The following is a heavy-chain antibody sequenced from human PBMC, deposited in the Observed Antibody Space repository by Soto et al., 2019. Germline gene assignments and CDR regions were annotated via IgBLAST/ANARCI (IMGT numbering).Heavy chain of an antibody. CDR2: IIPIFGTA. CDR3: ARGEVGYSGYISSYYHGMDV. Sequence: SVKVSCKASGGTFSSYAISWVRQAPGQGLEWMGGIIPIFGTANYAQKFQGRVTITADESTSTAYMELSSLRSEDTAVYYCARGEVGYSGYISSYYHGMDVWGQGTTVTVSS. V-gene: IGHV1-69*13. J-gene: IGHJ6*02. D-gene: IGHD5-12*01. CDR1: GGTFSSYA.